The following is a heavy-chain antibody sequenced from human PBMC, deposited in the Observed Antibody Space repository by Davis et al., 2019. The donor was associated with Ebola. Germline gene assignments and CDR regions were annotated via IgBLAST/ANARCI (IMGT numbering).Heavy chain of an antibody. CDR2: IYPGDFDT. CDR1: GYSFISYW. Sequence: GESLKISCKGSGYSFISYWIGWVRQMPGKGLEWMGIIYPGDFDTRYSPSFQGQVTISADKSISTAYLQSSSLKASDTAMYYCARRGYCSGSRCPWGNFDPWGQGTLVTVSS. D-gene: IGHD2-15*01. CDR3: ARRGYCSGSRCPWGNFDP. V-gene: IGHV5-51*01. J-gene: IGHJ5*02.